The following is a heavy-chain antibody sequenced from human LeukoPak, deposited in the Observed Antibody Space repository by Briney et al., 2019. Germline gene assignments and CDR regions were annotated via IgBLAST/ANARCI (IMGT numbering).Heavy chain of an antibody. CDR1: GFTVSDNY. D-gene: IGHD1-26*01. Sequence: GGSLRLSCAASGFTVSDNYMTWVRQAPGKGLEWVSSIYSAGATHYAESVKGRFTISRDNSKNTLYLQMNSLRAEDMAVYYCARIVWERLGRAFDIWGQGTMVTVSS. J-gene: IGHJ3*02. CDR2: IYSAGAT. V-gene: IGHV3-53*01. CDR3: ARIVWERLGRAFDI.